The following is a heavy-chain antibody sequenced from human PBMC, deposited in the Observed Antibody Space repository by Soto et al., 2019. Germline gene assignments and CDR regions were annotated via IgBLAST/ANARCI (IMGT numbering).Heavy chain of an antibody. D-gene: IGHD5-18*01. J-gene: IGHJ4*02. CDR1: GYTLTELS. Sequence: ASVKVSCKVSGYTLTELSIHWVRQAPGEGLEWMGGFDLENGETIYAQRFQGRVTMTEESSADTPYMELSSLRSEDTAVYYCAIEVQHSNQFDHWGQGTMVTVSS. V-gene: IGHV1-24*01. CDR2: FDLENGET. CDR3: AIEVQHSNQFDH.